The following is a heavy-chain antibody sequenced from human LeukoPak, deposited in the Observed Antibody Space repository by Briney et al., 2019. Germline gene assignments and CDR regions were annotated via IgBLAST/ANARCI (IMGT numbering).Heavy chain of an antibody. Sequence: SETLSLTCTVSGGSISSSNYYWPWIRQPPGKGLEWIGSIYYSGSTYYNPSLKSRLTISVDTSKNQFSLKLSSVTAADTAVYYCARRIIVSTIDYWGQGTLVTVSS. V-gene: IGHV4-39*01. CDR2: IYYSGST. D-gene: IGHD5/OR15-5a*01. CDR1: GGSISSSNYY. J-gene: IGHJ4*02. CDR3: ARRIIVSTIDY.